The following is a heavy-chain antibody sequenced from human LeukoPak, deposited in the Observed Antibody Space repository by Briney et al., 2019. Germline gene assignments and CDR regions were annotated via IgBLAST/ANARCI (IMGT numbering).Heavy chain of an antibody. Sequence: GGSLRLSCAASGFTFSSSAMSWVRQTPGKGLEWVSGISGSGGSTNYADSVKGRFTVSRDNSRNTLYLQMKSLRAEDTAVYYCARNIAVSDWGQGTMVTVSS. J-gene: IGHJ3*01. V-gene: IGHV3-23*01. CDR2: ISGSGGST. D-gene: IGHD2-21*01. CDR3: ARNIAVSD. CDR1: GFTFSSSA.